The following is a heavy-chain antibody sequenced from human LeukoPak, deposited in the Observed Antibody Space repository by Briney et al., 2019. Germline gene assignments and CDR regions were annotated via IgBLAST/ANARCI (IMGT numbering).Heavy chain of an antibody. J-gene: IGHJ4*02. V-gene: IGHV4-34*01. D-gene: IGHD3/OR15-3a*01. CDR3: ARVPLYNFWTARTFFDS. Sequence: SETLSLTCAVYGGSFSDCYWTWIRQPPGKGLEWIGEINHSGSTTYNPSLKSRVTMSVDTSKNQFSLKLSSVTAADTAVYYCARVPLYNFWTARTFFDSWGQGTLVTVSS. CDR2: INHSGST. CDR1: GGSFSDCY.